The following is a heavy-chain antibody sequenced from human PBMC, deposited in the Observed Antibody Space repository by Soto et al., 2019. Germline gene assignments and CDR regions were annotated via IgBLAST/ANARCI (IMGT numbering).Heavy chain of an antibody. D-gene: IGHD1-1*01. CDR2: IYYSGST. Sequence: QVQLQESGPGLVKPSQTLSLTCTVSGGSISSGGYYWSWIRQHPGKGLEWIGYIYYSGSTYYNPSLKSRVTISVDTSKNQFSLKLSSVTAADTAVYYCARDSSQRGYNNDYYYYGMDVWAKGPRSPSP. CDR3: ARDSSQRGYNNDYYYYGMDV. V-gene: IGHV4-31*03. CDR1: GGSISSGGYY. J-gene: IGHJ6*02.